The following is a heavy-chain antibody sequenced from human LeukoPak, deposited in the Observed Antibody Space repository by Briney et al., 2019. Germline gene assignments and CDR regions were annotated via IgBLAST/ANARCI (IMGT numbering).Heavy chain of an antibody. CDR1: FYSISNGYF. J-gene: IGHJ5*02. V-gene: IGHV4-38-2*02. CDR3: AKEGKHSSRDPFIPFDP. Sequence: SETLSLTCSVSFYSISNGYFWGWIHQSPGKGLEWIGSIDHSGTTYYNPSLKTRVAISVDMSKNEFSLKVNSVTDADTAVYYCAKEGKHSSRDPFIPFDPWGQGTLVIVSS. CDR2: IDHSGTT. D-gene: IGHD2-21*01.